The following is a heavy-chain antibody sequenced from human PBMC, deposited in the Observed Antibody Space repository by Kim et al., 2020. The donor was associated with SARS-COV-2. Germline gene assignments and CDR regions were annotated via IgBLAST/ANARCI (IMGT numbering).Heavy chain of an antibody. D-gene: IGHD1-1*01. V-gene: IGHV1-3*01. CDR3: ARGTTAGWFDL. CDR1: GYTFTTYT. CDR2: ISAAKGNT. Sequence: ASVKVSCKASGYTFTTYTIHWLRPAPGQRLEWMGWISAAKGNTKYSQKFQGRVTLTRDTSASTSYMELSSLRSEDTAVFYCARGTTAGWFDLWGQGTLVTGSS. J-gene: IGHJ5*02.